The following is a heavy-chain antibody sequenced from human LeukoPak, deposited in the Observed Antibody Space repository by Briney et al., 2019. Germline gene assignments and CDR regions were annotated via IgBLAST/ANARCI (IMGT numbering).Heavy chain of an antibody. CDR2: INPSGGSA. CDR3: ARDRVLEVVVAATQNDHFDY. CDR1: GYTFTSYY. V-gene: IGHV1-46*01. J-gene: IGHJ4*02. Sequence: ASVKVSCKASGYTFTSYYMHWVRQAPGQGLEWMGIINPSGGSASYAQKFQGRVTMTRDMSTSTVYMELSSLRSEDTAVYYCARDRVLEVVVAATQNDHFDYWGQGTLVTVSS. D-gene: IGHD2-15*01.